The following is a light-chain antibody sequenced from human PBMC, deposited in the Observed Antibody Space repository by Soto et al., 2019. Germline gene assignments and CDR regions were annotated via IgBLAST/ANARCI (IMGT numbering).Light chain of an antibody. V-gene: IGKV3-15*01. CDR1: QSVAGN. CDR2: GAS. J-gene: IGKJ4*01. Sequence: EIVMTQSPATLSVSPGERATLSCRASQSVAGNLAWYQQNPGQAPRLLIYGASTRATGIPTRFSGGGSGTEFPLTISSLQSEDFAIYYCQQYNKWPLTFGGGTKVEIK. CDR3: QQYNKWPLT.